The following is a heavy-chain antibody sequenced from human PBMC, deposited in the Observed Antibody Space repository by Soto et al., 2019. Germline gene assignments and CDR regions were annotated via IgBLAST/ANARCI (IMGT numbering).Heavy chain of an antibody. CDR2: ISSNGGST. CDR3: ARMASSSLFDY. V-gene: IGHV3-64*01. J-gene: IGHJ4*02. CDR1: GFTFSSYA. Sequence: PGGSLRLSCAASGFTFSSYAMHWVRQAPGKGLEYVSAISSNGGSTYYANSVKGRFTISRDNSKNTLYLQMGSLRAEDMAVYYCARMASSSLFDYWGQGTLVTVSS. D-gene: IGHD6-6*01.